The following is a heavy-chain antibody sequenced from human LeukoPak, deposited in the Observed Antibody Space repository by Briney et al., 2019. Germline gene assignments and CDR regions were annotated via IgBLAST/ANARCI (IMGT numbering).Heavy chain of an antibody. D-gene: IGHD5-24*01. CDR2: VDPEDGET. V-gene: IGHV1-69-2*01. J-gene: IGHJ3*02. CDR3: ATARWLQTPHAFDI. Sequence: ASVKVSCKASGYTFTSYYMHWVQQAPGKGLEWMGRVDPEDGETIYAEKFQGRVTITADTSTDTAYMELSSLRSEDTAVYYCATARWLQTPHAFDIWGQGTMVTVSS. CDR1: GYTFTSYY.